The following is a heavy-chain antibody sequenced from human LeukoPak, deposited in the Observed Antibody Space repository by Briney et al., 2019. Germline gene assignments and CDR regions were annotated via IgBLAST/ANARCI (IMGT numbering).Heavy chain of an antibody. V-gene: IGHV3-33*01. CDR2: ILSDGRNK. CDR3: ARDGQQQAPYSMYV. J-gene: IGHJ6*02. Sequence: GGSLRLSCAASGYSFSNHAIHWVRQAPGKGLEGVTQILSDGRNKYYVYSVKGRFTISRDNSKNTVCLQMNSLRVEDTAVYYCARDGQQQAPYSMYVWGQGTTVAVSS. D-gene: IGHD6-13*01. CDR1: GYSFSNHA.